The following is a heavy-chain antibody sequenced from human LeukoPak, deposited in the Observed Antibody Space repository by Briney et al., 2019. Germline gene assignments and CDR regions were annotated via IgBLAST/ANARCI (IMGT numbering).Heavy chain of an antibody. Sequence: SETLSLTCTVSGSSFSGYYWSWSRQPAGRGLEWIGRVYTNGNTMFNPSLKSRLTMSFDPSTNLFSLHLRSVTAADTAEYYCARLSISTGTFWGHGTLVTVSS. CDR2: VYTNGNT. V-gene: IGHV4-4*07. CDR1: GSSFSGYY. D-gene: IGHD1-7*01. CDR3: ARLSISTGTF. J-gene: IGHJ4*01.